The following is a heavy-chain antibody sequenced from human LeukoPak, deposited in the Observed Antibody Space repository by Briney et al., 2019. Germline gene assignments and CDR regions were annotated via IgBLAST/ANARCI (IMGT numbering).Heavy chain of an antibody. V-gene: IGHV2-5*02. J-gene: IGHJ3*02. CDR3: ALNTGYSPGAFVI. Sequence: SGPTLVKPTPTLTLTCSFSGFSVSTSRVGVGWIRQPPGKALEWLALIYSADDKSSSPSLKRRINITKDPSKNQVLLTMTNMDPEDAATYLCALNTGYSPGAFVIWGERTLVTVSS. CDR1: GFSVSTSRVG. D-gene: IGHD3-9*01. CDR2: IYSADDK.